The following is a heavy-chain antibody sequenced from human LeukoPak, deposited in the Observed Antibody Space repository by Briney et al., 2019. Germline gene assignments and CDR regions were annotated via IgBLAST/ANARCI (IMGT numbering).Heavy chain of an antibody. CDR3: ARTYGSGSYYYYYKDV. J-gene: IGHJ6*03. CDR2: ISSSSYI. CDR1: GFTFSSYS. Sequence: GGSLRLSCAASGFTFSSYSMNWVRQAPGKGLEWVSSISSSSYIYYADSVKGRFTISRDNAKNSLYLQMNSLRAEDTAVYYCARTYGSGSYYYYYKDVWGKGTTVTVSS. V-gene: IGHV3-21*01. D-gene: IGHD3-10*01.